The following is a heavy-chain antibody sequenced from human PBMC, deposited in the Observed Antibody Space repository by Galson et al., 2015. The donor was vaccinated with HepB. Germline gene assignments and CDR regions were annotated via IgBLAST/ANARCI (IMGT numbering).Heavy chain of an antibody. V-gene: IGHV6-1*01. CDR1: GDSVSSNSAA. CDR2: TYYRFKWYY. CDR3: ARNVYYDTSGYYYKPGWIDP. J-gene: IGHJ5*02. D-gene: IGHD3-22*01. Sequence: CAISGDSVSSNSAAWNWIRQSPSRGLEWLGRTYYRFKWYYDYAVSVKRRITINPDISKNQFSLQLNSVTPEDTAVYYCARNVYYDTSGYYYKPGWIDPWGQGTLVTVSS.